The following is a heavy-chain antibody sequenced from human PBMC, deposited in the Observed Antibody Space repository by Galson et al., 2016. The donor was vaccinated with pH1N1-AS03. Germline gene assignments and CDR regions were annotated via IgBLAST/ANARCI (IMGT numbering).Heavy chain of an antibody. J-gene: IGHJ6*03. CDR3: AKGDDFWSGYSPNYYYCMDV. V-gene: IGHV3-23*01. CDR2: ISGSGGTT. D-gene: IGHD3-3*01. CDR1: GFSFSTYA. Sequence: SLRLSCAASGFSFSTYAMTWVRQAPGKGLEWVPGISGSGGTTYYAESVKGRSAISRDNSKNTLYLLMNSLGAEDTAVYYCAKGDDFWSGYSPNYYYCMDVWGKGTTVTVSS.